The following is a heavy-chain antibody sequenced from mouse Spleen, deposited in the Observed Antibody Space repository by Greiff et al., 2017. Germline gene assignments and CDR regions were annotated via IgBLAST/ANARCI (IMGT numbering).Heavy chain of an antibody. J-gene: IGHJ4*01. V-gene: IGHV1-9*01. D-gene: IGHD2-1*01. Sequence: QVQLQQPGAELVKPGASVKMSCKASGYTFTSYWIEWVKQRPGHGLEWIGEILPGSGSTNYNEKFKGKATFTADTSSNTAYMQLSSLTCEDSAVYYCARPIYYKGYWGQGTSVTVSS. CDR2: ILPGSGST. CDR1: GYTFTSYW. CDR3: ARPIYYKGY.